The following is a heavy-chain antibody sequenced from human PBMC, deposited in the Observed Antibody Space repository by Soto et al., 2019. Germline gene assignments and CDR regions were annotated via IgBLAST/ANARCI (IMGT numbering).Heavy chain of an antibody. CDR2: VYPGDSDT. CDR1: GYTFSNSW. CDR3: VTMVRGVIFDF. Sequence: GESLKISCXASGYTFSNSWIGWVRQMPGKGLEWMGIVYPGDSDTRYSPSFQGQVTISADTPISTAYLQWSSLKASDTAIYYCVTMVRGVIFDFWGQGSPVTVSS. J-gene: IGHJ4*02. D-gene: IGHD3-10*01. V-gene: IGHV5-51*04.